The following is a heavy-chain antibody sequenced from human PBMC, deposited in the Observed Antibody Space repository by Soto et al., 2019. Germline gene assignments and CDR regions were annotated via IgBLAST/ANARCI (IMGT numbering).Heavy chain of an antibody. CDR3: AREPYYYDSSGYYPGAYFDY. V-gene: IGHV1-18*01. J-gene: IGHJ4*02. CDR2: ISAYNGNT. CDR1: GYTFTSYG. D-gene: IGHD3-22*01. Sequence: ASVKVSCKASGYTFTSYGISWVRQAPGQGLEWMGWISAYNGNTNYAQKLQGRVTMTTDTSTSTAYMELRSLRSDDTAVYYCAREPYYYDSSGYYPGAYFDYWGQGTLVTVSS.